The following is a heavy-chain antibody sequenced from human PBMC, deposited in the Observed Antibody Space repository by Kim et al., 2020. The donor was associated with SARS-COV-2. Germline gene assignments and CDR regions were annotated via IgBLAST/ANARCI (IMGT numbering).Heavy chain of an antibody. V-gene: IGHV3-30*01. J-gene: IGHJ6*02. Sequence: KVRFPISRDNSKNTLYVQVNSLRAEDTAVYYCARDSTTVTSYYFYYGMDVWGQGTTVTVSS. D-gene: IGHD4-17*01. CDR3: ARDSTTVTSYYFYYGMDV.